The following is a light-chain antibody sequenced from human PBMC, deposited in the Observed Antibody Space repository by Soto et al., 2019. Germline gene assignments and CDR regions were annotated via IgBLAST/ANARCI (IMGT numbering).Light chain of an antibody. J-gene: IGKJ4*01. CDR3: QQVNNYPLT. CDR2: DAS. Sequence: DIHLTQSPSFLSASVGDRVTITCRASQGISTFLAWYQQHPGTAPKRLIYDASNLQSGVPSRFSGSGSGTEFTLTNSSLQPEDFATYYCQQVNNYPLTFGGGTKVEIK. V-gene: IGKV1-9*01. CDR1: QGISTF.